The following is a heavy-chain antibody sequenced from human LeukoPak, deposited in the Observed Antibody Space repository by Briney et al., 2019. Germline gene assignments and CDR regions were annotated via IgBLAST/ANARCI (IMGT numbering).Heavy chain of an antibody. V-gene: IGHV4-39*01. D-gene: IGHD6-19*01. CDR2: FYYTGST. CDR3: ARTAGVAVAGSRQYFDY. CDR1: GGLISSSSYY. Sequence: SETLSLTCTVSGGLISSSSYYWGWVRQPPEKGLEWIGSFYYTGSTYYHPSLKSRVTISVDTSKNQFSLNLTSVTAADTAVYYCARTAGVAVAGSRQYFDYWGQGTLVTVSS. J-gene: IGHJ4*02.